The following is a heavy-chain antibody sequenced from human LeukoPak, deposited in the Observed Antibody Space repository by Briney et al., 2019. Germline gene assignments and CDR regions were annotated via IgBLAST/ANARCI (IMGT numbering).Heavy chain of an antibody. J-gene: IGHJ5*02. D-gene: IGHD3-10*01. Sequence: SETLSLTCSVSGYSVSSAYYWGWIRQPPGKGLEWIGTMYHSGNSYYNPSLQSRVTISVDTSKNQFSLKLSSVTAADTAVYYCARESNYHGSGTGWFDPWGQGTLVTVSS. CDR2: MYHSGNS. CDR3: ARESNYHGSGTGWFDP. V-gene: IGHV4-38-2*02. CDR1: GYSVSSAYY.